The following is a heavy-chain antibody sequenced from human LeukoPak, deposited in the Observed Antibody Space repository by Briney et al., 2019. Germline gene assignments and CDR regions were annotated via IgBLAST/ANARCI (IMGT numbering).Heavy chain of an antibody. CDR1: GYTFTSYD. CDR2: MNPNSGNT. D-gene: IGHD1-1*01. V-gene: IGHV1-8*03. Sequence: ASVKVSCKASGYTFTSYDINWVRQATGQGLEWTGWMNPNSGNTGYAQKFQGRVTITRNTSISTAYMELSSLRSEDTAVYYCARGPSDKLNPYYYYMDVWGKGTTVTVSS. J-gene: IGHJ6*03. CDR3: ARGPSDKLNPYYYYMDV.